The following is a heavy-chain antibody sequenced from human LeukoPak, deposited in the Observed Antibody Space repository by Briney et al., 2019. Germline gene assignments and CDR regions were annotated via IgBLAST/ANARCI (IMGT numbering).Heavy chain of an antibody. CDR2: ITPLFGTA. Sequence: ASVKVSCKASGGTFSKYTISWVRQRPGQGLEWMGGITPLFGTAKYAQKFQGRVTITADESTSTAYMELSSLRSEDTAVYYCAREVYGSGSYLDYWGQGTLVTVSS. D-gene: IGHD3-10*01. J-gene: IGHJ4*02. CDR3: AREVYGSGSYLDY. CDR1: GGTFSKYT. V-gene: IGHV1-69*13.